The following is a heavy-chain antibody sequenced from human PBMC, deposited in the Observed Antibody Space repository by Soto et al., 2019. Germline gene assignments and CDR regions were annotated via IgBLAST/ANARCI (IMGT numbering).Heavy chain of an antibody. V-gene: IGHV3-7*03. CDR1: GFTFSSYS. CDR2: INKSGGEK. D-gene: IGHD4-17*01. Sequence: GGSLRLSCAASGFTFSSYSMSWVRQAPGKGLEWVANINKSGGEKYYVDSVKGRFTISRDNAKNSLYLQMNSLRAEDTAVYYCAKDRGLRGLNWFDPWGQGTLVTVSS. J-gene: IGHJ5*02. CDR3: AKDRGLRGLNWFDP.